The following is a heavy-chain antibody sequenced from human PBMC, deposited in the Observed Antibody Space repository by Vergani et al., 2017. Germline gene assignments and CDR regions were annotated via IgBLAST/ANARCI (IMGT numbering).Heavy chain of an antibody. D-gene: IGHD5-12*01. J-gene: IGHJ6*02. CDR3: AKSNPRNSGYDYLYYYHAMDV. CDR1: GFTFNHYA. CDR2: IIGSGGST. V-gene: IGHV3-23*01. Sequence: EVQLLESGGDLVQPGGSLRLSCAASGFTFNHYAMNWVRQAPGKGLEWVSGIIGSGGSTYYAGSVKGRFTISRDSSKNTLYLQMNSLSAGDTAVYYFAKSNPRNSGYDYLYYYHAMDVWGHGSTVTVAS.